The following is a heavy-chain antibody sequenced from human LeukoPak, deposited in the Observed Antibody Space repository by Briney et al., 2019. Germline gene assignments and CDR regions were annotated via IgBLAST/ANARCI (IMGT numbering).Heavy chain of an antibody. D-gene: IGHD3-22*01. CDR1: GFTLSSYA. CDR2: ISGSGGST. V-gene: IGHV3-23*01. CDR3: AKDSSSGSRCYYMDV. J-gene: IGHJ6*03. Sequence: GGSLRLPCAASGFTLSSYAMSWVRQAPGKGLQWVSAISGSGGSTFYADSVKGRFTISRDNSKNTLYLQMNSMRAEDTAVYYCAKDSSSGSRCYYMDVWGKGTTVTVSS.